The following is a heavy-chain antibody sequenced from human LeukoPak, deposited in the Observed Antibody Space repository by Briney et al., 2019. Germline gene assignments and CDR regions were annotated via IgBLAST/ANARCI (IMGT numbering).Heavy chain of an antibody. D-gene: IGHD6-19*01. CDR1: GYTFTSYD. Sequence: ASVKVSCKASGYTFTSYDINWVRQAPGQGLEWMGWMNPNSGNTGYAQKFQGRGTMTRNTSISTAYMELSSLRSEDTAVYYCARVRSSGWYDAFDIWGQGTMVTVSS. CDR3: ARVRSSGWYDAFDI. CDR2: MNPNSGNT. J-gene: IGHJ3*02. V-gene: IGHV1-8*01.